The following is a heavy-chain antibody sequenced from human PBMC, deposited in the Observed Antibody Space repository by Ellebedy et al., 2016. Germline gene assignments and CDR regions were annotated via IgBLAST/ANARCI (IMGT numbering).Heavy chain of an antibody. D-gene: IGHD6-13*01. Sequence: GESLKISCAASGFTFSSYWTSWVRQAPGKGLEWVANIKQDGSEKYYVDSVKGRFTISRDNAKNSLYLQMNSLRAEDTAVYYCARDPGIAAAGTVGYFDSWGQGTLVTVSS. V-gene: IGHV3-7*01. CDR1: GFTFSSYW. J-gene: IGHJ4*02. CDR3: ARDPGIAAAGTVGYFDS. CDR2: IKQDGSEK.